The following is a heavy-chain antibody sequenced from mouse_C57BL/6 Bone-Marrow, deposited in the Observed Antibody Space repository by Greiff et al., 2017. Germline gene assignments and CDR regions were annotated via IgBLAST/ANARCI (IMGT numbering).Heavy chain of an antibody. D-gene: IGHD1-1*01. V-gene: IGHV5-4*03. J-gene: IGHJ2*01. CDR2: ISDGGSYI. Sequence: EVKLMESGGGLVKPGGSLKLSCAASGFTFSSYAMSWVRQTPDKRLEWVATISDGGSYIYYPDNVKGRFTISRDNAKNNLYLQMSHLKTEDTAMYYCERLELFTTEHYFDYWGQGTTLTVSS. CDR1: GFTFSSYA. CDR3: ERLELFTTEHYFDY.